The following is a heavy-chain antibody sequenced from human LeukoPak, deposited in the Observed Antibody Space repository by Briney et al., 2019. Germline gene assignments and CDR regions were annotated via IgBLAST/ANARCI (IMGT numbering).Heavy chain of an antibody. CDR1: GLTFSKYW. CDR3: ATKQWLAPPPDS. CDR2: INTNGTVT. Sequence: GGSLRLSCAASGLTFSKYWMLWVRQAPGKGLESVSRINTNGTVTTYADSVKGRFTVSRDNADNTMFLQMNSVRDEDTAVYYCATKQWLAPPPDSWGQGTPVTVSS. J-gene: IGHJ4*02. V-gene: IGHV3-74*01. D-gene: IGHD6-19*01.